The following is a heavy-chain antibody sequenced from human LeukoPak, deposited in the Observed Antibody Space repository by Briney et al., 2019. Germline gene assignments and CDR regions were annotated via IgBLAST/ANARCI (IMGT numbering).Heavy chain of an antibody. Sequence: PGGSLRLSCAASGFTFSSYSMNWVRQAPGKGLEWVSYISSSSSTIYYADSVKGRFTISRDNAKNSLYLQMNSLRAEDTAVYYCARETNGGTYYNAFDIWGQGTMVTVSS. CDR2: ISSSSSTI. CDR1: GFTFSSYS. D-gene: IGHD1-26*01. V-gene: IGHV3-48*04. J-gene: IGHJ3*02. CDR3: ARETNGGTYYNAFDI.